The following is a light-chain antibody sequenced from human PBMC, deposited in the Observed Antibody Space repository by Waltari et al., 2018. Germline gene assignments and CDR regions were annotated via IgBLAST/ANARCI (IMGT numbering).Light chain of an antibody. J-gene: IGLJ1*01. CDR2: GTT. Sequence: QSGLTQPASVSGSPGQPITISCPGISSDVGNYNLVSWYQQYPGKTPKHMIYGTTKGISWVSDRLHGSKSVNTASLTIACLHGKDESDYYCCSYAGRGTYVFGTGTKVTVL. CDR3: CSYAGRGTYV. V-gene: IGLV2-23*01. CDR1: SSDVGNYNL.